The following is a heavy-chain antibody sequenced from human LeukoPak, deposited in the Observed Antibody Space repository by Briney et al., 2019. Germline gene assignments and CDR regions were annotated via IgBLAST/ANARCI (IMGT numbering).Heavy chain of an antibody. D-gene: IGHD2-2*01. V-gene: IGHV1-18*01. CDR1: GYTFTSYG. CDR2: ISAYNGNT. CDR3: ARDSSEYCSSTSCYGWFDP. Sequence: ASVKDSCKASGYTFTSYGISWVRQAPGQGLEWMGWISAYNGNTNYAQKLQGRVTMTTDTSTSTAYMELRSLRSDDTAVYYCARDSSEYCSSTSCYGWFDPWGQGTLVTVSS. J-gene: IGHJ5*02.